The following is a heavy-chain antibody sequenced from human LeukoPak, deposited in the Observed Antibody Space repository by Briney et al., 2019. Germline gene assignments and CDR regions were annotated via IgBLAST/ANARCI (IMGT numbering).Heavy chain of an antibody. J-gene: IGHJ4*02. CDR1: GGSISSYY. CDR3: ARIGHEDYYFDY. V-gene: IGHV4-59*01. Sequence: PSETLSLTCTVSGGSISSYYWSWIRQPPGKGLEWIGYIYSSGSTNYNPSLKSRVTISVDTSKNQFSLELSSVTAADTAVYYCARIGHEDYYFDYWGQGTLVTVSS. CDR2: IYSSGST.